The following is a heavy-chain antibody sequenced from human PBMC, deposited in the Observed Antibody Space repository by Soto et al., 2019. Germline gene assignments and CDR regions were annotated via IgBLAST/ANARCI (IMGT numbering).Heavy chain of an antibody. D-gene: IGHD4-17*01. CDR2: ITGRGGST. J-gene: IGHJ5*02. V-gene: IGHV3-23*01. CDR1: GFTFSSYA. CDR3: ARDRYSDSP. Sequence: PGGSLRLSCAASGFTFSSYAMNWVRQAPGKGLEWVSAITGRGGSTYYADSVKGRFTISRDNSKDTLYLQMNSLRAVDKAVYYCARDRYSDSPWGQGTLVTVSS.